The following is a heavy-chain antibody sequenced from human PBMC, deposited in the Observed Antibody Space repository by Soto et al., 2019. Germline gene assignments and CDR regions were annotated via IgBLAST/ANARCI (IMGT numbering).Heavy chain of an antibody. CDR3: ARDGYCSSTSCNTGWFDP. D-gene: IGHD2-2*03. CDR1: GGSFSGYY. V-gene: IGHV4-34*01. J-gene: IGHJ5*02. CDR2: INHSGST. Sequence: SETLSLTCAVYGGSFSGYYWSWIRQPPGKGLEWIGEINHSGSTNYNPSLKSRVTISVDASKNQFSLKLSSVTAADTAVYYCARDGYCSSTSCNTGWFDPWGQGTLVTVSS.